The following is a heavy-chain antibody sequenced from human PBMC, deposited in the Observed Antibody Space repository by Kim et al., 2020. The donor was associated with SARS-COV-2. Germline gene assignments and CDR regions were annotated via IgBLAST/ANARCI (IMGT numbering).Heavy chain of an antibody. Sequence: YPGSVKGRVTIARENAKNALYLQMNSLRAGDTAVYYCARAVAGPRSWFDPWGQGTLVTVSS. CDR3: ARAVAGPRSWFDP. V-gene: IGHV3-13*01. D-gene: IGHD6-19*01. J-gene: IGHJ5*02.